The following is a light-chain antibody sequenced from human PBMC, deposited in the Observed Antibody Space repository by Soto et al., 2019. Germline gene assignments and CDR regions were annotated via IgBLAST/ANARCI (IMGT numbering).Light chain of an antibody. V-gene: IGLV2-14*01. Sequence: QSALTQPASVSGSPGQSITISCTGTSSDVGGYNYVSWYQQHPGKAPKLMIYDVSNRPSVVSNRFSDSKSGNTASLTISGLQAEDEADYYCSSYTSSSTLVVFGGGTKLTVL. J-gene: IGLJ2*01. CDR2: DVS. CDR1: SSDVGGYNY. CDR3: SSYTSSSTLVV.